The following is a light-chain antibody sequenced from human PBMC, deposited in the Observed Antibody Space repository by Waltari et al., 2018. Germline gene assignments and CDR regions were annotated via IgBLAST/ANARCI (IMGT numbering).Light chain of an antibody. V-gene: IGKV1-5*03. CDR1: QCISSW. CDR2: AAS. Sequence: DIQMTQSPSTLSASVGDRVTITCGASQCISSWLCWYQQKAGKPPNLLIYAASTLQSGVPSMFSGSCAGTEITLTISSLPPDDVASYFCQQYSSYWTFGQGTKVEIK. J-gene: IGKJ1*01. CDR3: QQYSSYWT.